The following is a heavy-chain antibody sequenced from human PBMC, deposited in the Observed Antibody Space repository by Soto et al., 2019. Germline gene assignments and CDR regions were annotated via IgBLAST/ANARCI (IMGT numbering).Heavy chain of an antibody. J-gene: IGHJ4*02. CDR3: ARGDDIVVVPAAHYFDY. CDR2: ISSSSSYI. V-gene: IGHV3-21*01. D-gene: IGHD2-2*01. CDR1: GFTFSSYS. Sequence: PGGSVRLSCAASGFTFSSYSMNWVRQAPGKXLEWVSSISSSSSYIYYADSVKGRFTISRDNAKNSLYLQMNSLRAEDTAVYYCARGDDIVVVPAAHYFDYWGQGTLVTVSS.